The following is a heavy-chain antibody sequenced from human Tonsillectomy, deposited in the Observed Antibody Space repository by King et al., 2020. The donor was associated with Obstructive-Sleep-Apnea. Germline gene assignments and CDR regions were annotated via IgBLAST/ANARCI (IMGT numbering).Heavy chain of an antibody. D-gene: IGHD1-26*01. J-gene: IGHJ6*02. V-gene: IGHV4-39*07. Sequence: LQLQESGPGLVKPSETLSLTCAVSGGSISSSSYYWGWIRQPPGKGLEWIGSIYYSGSTYYNPSLKSRVTISVDTSKNQSSLKLSSVTAADTAVYYCARVGATGLYYYYGMDVWGQGTTVTVSS. CDR1: GGSISSSSYY. CDR3: ARVGATGLYYYYGMDV. CDR2: IYYSGST.